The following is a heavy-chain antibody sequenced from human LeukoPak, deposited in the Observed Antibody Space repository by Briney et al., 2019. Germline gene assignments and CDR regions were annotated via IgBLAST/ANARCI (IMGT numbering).Heavy chain of an antibody. Sequence: GGSLRLSCAASGFTFSSYGMHWVRQAPGKGLEWVAFIRYDGSNKYYADSVKGRFTISRDNSKNTLYLQMNSLRAEDTAVYYCAKEVGDGEKGFDPWGQGTLVTVSS. CDR3: AKEVGDGEKGFDP. D-gene: IGHD4-17*01. CDR1: GFTFSSYG. CDR2: IRYDGSNK. V-gene: IGHV3-30*02. J-gene: IGHJ5*02.